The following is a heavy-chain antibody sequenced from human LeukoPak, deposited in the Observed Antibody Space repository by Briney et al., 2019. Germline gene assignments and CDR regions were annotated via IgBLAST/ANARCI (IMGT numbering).Heavy chain of an antibody. V-gene: IGHV3-23*01. Sequence: GGSLRLSCAASGFTFSSYAMSWVRQAPGKGLEWVSAIRGSGGSTYYADSVKGRFTISRDNSKNTLYLPMYSLRAEDTAVYYCAKDNWGFYYYYYYMDVWGKGTTVTVSS. CDR1: GFTFSSYA. CDR3: AKDNWGFYYYYYYMDV. J-gene: IGHJ6*03. CDR2: IRGSGGST. D-gene: IGHD7-27*01.